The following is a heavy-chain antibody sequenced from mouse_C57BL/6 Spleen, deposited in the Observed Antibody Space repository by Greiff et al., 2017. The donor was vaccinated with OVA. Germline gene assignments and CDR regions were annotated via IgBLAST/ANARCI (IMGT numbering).Heavy chain of an antibody. D-gene: IGHD2-3*01. CDR1: GFTFSDYY. V-gene: IGHV5-16*01. Sequence: EVKLVESEGGLVQPGSSMKLSCTASGFTFSDYYMAWVRQVPEKGLEWVANINYDGSSTYYLDSLKSRFIISRDNAKNILYLQMSSLKSEDTATYYCARDRGYDGYSPFAYWGQGTLVTVSA. CDR2: INYDGSST. CDR3: ARDRGYDGYSPFAY. J-gene: IGHJ3*01.